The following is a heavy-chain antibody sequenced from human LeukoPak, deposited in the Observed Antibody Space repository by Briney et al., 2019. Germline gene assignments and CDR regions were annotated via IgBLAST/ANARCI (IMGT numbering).Heavy chain of an antibody. Sequence: GESLKISCKGSGYSFTTYWIAWVRQMPGQGLEWMGIVYPGDSDTKYSPSFQGQVTISADKSISTAYLQWSSLKASDTATYYCARRDPGEQSGNFDYWGQGTLVTVSS. CDR3: ARRDPGEQSGNFDY. CDR1: GYSFTTYW. D-gene: IGHD3-3*01. J-gene: IGHJ4*02. CDR2: VYPGDSDT. V-gene: IGHV5-51*01.